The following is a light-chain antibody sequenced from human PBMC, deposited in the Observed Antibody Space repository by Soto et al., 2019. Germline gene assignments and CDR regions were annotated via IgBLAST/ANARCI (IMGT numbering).Light chain of an antibody. V-gene: IGLV2-8*01. CDR3: SSYAGSNVV. Sequence: QSVLTQPPSASGSPGQSVTISCTGASSDVGGYKDVSWYQQHPGKAPKLMIYEVSKRPSGVPDRFSGSKSGNPAALTVSGLQSEDEADYYCSSYAGSNVVFGGGTKLTVL. J-gene: IGLJ2*01. CDR2: EVS. CDR1: SSDVGGYKD.